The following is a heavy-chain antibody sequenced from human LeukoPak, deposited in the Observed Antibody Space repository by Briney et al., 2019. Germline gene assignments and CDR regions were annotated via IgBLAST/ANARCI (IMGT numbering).Heavy chain of an antibody. V-gene: IGHV3-9*01. D-gene: IGHD3-22*01. J-gene: IGHJ4*02. CDR3: SRGRDSSGYLSYFDY. Sequence: GGSLRLSCAASGFTFDDYAMHWVRQAPGKGLEWVSGISWNSGSIGYADSVKGRFTISRDNAKNSLYLQMNSLRAEDTAVYYCSRGRDSSGYLSYFDYWGQGTLVTVSS. CDR1: GFTFDDYA. CDR2: ISWNSGSI.